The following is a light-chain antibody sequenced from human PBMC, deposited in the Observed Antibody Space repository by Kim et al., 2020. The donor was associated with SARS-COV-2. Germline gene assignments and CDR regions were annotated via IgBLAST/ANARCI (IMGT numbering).Light chain of an antibody. CDR3: MQDTQRLT. V-gene: IGKV2-30*02. CDR1: QSLVHTDGNIY. CDR2: KVS. Sequence: IVMTQSPLSLPVTLGQPASISCRSSQSLVHTDGNIYLSWFHQRPGQSPRRLIYKVSTRDSGVPDRFSGRGSGTDFTLQISRVEAEDVGVYYCMQDTQRLTFGGGTKVDIK. J-gene: IGKJ4*01.